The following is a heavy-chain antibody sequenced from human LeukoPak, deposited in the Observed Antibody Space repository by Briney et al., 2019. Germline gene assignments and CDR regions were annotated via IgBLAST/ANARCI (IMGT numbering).Heavy chain of an antibody. CDR1: GGSISSYY. J-gene: IGHJ4*02. CDR2: IYYSGST. V-gene: IGHV4-39*01. Sequence: SETLSLTCTVSGGSISSYYWSWIRQPPGKGLEWIGSIYYSGSTYYNPSLKSRVTISVDTSKNQFSLKLSSVTAADTAVYYCARHVVGATSHYFDYWGQGTLVTVSS. CDR3: ARHVVGATSHYFDY. D-gene: IGHD1-26*01.